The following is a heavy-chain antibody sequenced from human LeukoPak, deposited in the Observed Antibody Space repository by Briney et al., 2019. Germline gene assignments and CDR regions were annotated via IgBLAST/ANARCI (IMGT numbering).Heavy chain of an antibody. CDR2: LYHGGST. J-gene: IGHJ4*02. V-gene: IGHV4-59*08. CDR3: ARHPPTYYSASGSELFDL. Sequence: SETLSLTCTVSGASIGNSYWSWIRQPPGERLEWIGYLYHGGSTNYNPSLKSRVTISVDTSKNHFSLKLTSVTAADTAVYYCARHPPTYYSASGSELFDLWGQGTLVTVSS. D-gene: IGHD3-10*01. CDR1: GASIGNSY.